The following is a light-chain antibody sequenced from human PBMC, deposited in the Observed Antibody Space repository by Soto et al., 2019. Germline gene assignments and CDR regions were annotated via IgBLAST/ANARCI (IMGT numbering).Light chain of an antibody. V-gene: IGKV1-27*01. CDR2: GAS. CDR1: QDIRNS. Sequence: DIQMTQSPSSLSASVGDRVTITCRASQDIRNSLAWYQQKPGKVPKVLIHGASSLQSGVPSRFSGSGSGTDFTLTISILQPEDVATYYCQKYNNVPITFGQGTRLDIK. CDR3: QKYNNVPIT. J-gene: IGKJ5*01.